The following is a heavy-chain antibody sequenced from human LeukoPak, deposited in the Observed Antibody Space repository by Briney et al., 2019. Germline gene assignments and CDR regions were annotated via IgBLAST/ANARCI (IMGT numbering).Heavy chain of an antibody. Sequence: SETLSLTCAVYGGSFSGYYWSWIRQPPGKGLEWIGEINHSGSTNYNPSLKSRVTISVDTSKNQFSLKLSSVTAADTAVYYCARQALPGDLDYWGQGTLVTVSS. CDR3: ARQALPGDLDY. CDR2: INHSGST. V-gene: IGHV4-34*01. D-gene: IGHD7-27*01. CDR1: GGSFSGYY. J-gene: IGHJ4*02.